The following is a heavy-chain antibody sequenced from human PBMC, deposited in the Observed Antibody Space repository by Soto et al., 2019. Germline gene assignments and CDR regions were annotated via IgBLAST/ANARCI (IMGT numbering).Heavy chain of an antibody. V-gene: IGHV3-30*03. CDR3: ARSTSSTLNYYYGMDV. CDR2: MSYDGSTK. CDR1: GFIFSSFG. D-gene: IGHD6-6*01. Sequence: GGSLRLSCAASGFIFSSFGMHWVRQAPGKGLEWVAVMSYDGSTKFYTDSVKGRFTIARDNSKNILYLQMNSLTIEDTAVFYCARSTSSTLNYYYGMDVWGQGTTVTVYS. J-gene: IGHJ6*02.